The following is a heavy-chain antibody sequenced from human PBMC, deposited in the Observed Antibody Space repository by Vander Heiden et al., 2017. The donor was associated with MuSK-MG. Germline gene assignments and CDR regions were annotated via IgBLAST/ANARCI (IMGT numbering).Heavy chain of an antibody. CDR3: TRVGYCSGGSCYSEDY. D-gene: IGHD2-15*01. CDR2: IRSKAYGGTT. V-gene: IGHV3-49*04. J-gene: IGHJ4*02. CDR1: GFTFGDYA. Sequence: EVQLVESGGGSVQPGRSLRLSGTASGFTFGDYAMSWVRQAPGKGLEWVGFIRSKAYGGTTEYAASVKGRFTISRDDSKSIAYLKINSLKTEDTAVYYCTRVGYCSGGSCYSEDYWGQGTLVTVSS.